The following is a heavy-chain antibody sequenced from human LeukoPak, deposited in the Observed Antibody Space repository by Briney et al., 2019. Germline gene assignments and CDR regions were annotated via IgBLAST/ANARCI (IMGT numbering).Heavy chain of an antibody. CDR3: ARTNFDY. J-gene: IGHJ4*02. Sequence: GGSLRLSCAASGFTFSNYWMSWVRQAPGKGPEWVANIKVDGIEKHYADSVRGRFTISRDNAKNSLYLQMNSLRAEDTAVYYCARTNFDYWGQGTLVTVSS. V-gene: IGHV3-7*02. CDR2: IKVDGIEK. CDR1: GFTFSNYW.